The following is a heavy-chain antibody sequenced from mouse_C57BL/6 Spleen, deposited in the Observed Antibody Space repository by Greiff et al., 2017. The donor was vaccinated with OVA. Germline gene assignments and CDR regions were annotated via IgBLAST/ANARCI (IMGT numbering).Heavy chain of an antibody. CDR1: GYTFTEYT. J-gene: IGHJ3*01. CDR3: ARDSSGYWFAY. D-gene: IGHD3-2*02. CDR2: FYPGSGSI. Sequence: QVHVKQSGAELVKPGASVKLSCKASGYTFTEYTIHWVKQRSGQGLEWIGWFYPGSGSIKYNEKFKGKATLTADKSSSTAYMQLNSLTSEDSAVYFCARDSSGYWFAYWGQGTLVTVSA. V-gene: IGHV1-62-2*01.